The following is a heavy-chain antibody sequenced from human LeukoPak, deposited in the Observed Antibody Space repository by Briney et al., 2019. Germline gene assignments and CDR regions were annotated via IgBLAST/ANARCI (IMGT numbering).Heavy chain of an antibody. CDR3: AHRGEWEPHGFDL. Sequence: GGSLRLSCAASGFTFDDYGMSWVRQAPGKGLEWVSGINWNGGSTGYADSVKGRFTISRDNAKNSLYLQMNSLRAEDMALYYCAHRGEWEPHGFDLWGRGTLVTVSS. CDR2: INWNGGST. J-gene: IGHJ2*01. CDR1: GFTFDDYG. D-gene: IGHD1-26*01. V-gene: IGHV3-20*04.